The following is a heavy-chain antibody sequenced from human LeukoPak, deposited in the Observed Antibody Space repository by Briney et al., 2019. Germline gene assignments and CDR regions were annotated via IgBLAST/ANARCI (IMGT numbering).Heavy chain of an antibody. CDR1: GGTFSSYA. CDR3: ARGPDYGDYVGEDYFDY. J-gene: IGHJ4*02. D-gene: IGHD4-17*01. Sequence: SVKVSCKASGGTFSSYAISWVRQAPGQGLEWMGRIIPILGIANYAQKFQGRVTITADKSTSTAYMELSSLRSEDTAVYYCARGPDYGDYVGEDYFDYWGQGTLVTVSS. V-gene: IGHV1-69*04. CDR2: IIPILGIA.